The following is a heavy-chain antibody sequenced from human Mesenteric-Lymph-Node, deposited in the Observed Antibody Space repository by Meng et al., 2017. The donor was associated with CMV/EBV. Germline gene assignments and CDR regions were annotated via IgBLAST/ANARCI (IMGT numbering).Heavy chain of an antibody. CDR3: AREGGGYSYGNWFDP. Sequence: SVKVSCKASGDTFSNYVFGWVRQAPGQGLERVGGVIPILTSSNYAQKFQGRVTITTDESTSTAYMELSSLRSEDTAVYYCAREGGGYSYGNWFDPWGQGTLVTVSS. J-gene: IGHJ5*02. CDR1: GDTFSNYV. V-gene: IGHV1-69*05. D-gene: IGHD5-18*01. CDR2: VIPILTSS.